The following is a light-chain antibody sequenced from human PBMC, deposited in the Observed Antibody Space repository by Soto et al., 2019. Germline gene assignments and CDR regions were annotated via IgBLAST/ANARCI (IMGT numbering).Light chain of an antibody. CDR3: QQYLSYPWT. CDR2: GAS. Sequence: DIVLTQSPGTLSLSLGERATLSSRASQSGSNNYLAWYQQKPGKAPRLLIYGASNWDTGIPDRFSGSGSGTDFTLTIGRLEPEDFAVYYCQQYLSYPWTFGQGTKVDI. V-gene: IGKV3-20*01. J-gene: IGKJ1*01. CDR1: QSGSNNY.